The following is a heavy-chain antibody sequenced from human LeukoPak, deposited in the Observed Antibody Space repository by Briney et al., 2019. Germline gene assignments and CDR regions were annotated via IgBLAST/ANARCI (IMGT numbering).Heavy chain of an antibody. CDR2: INSDSSLM. J-gene: IGHJ4*02. V-gene: IGHV3-21*01. CDR1: GFTFSSYS. Sequence: PGGSLRLSCAASGFTFSSYSMNWVRQAPGKGLEWVSSINSDSSLMFYAESVKGRFTISRDNARNSLYLQMNSLRAEDTAVYYCIKDLFDDYSLDYWGQGALVTVSS. D-gene: IGHD3-16*01. CDR3: IKDLFDDYSLDY.